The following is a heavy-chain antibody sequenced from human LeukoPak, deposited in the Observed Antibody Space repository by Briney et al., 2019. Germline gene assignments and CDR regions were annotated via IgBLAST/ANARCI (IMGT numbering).Heavy chain of an antibody. Sequence: PGGSLRLSCSVSGITLSNYGMSWVRQAPGKELEWVAGISDSGGRKNYADSVKGRFTISRDNPKNTLYLQMNSLRVEDTAVYFCAKRGVVIRVILVGFHKEAYYFDSWGQGALVTVSS. D-gene: IGHD3-22*01. CDR3: AKRGVVIRVILVGFHKEAYYFDS. CDR1: GITLSNYG. CDR2: ISDSGGRK. J-gene: IGHJ4*02. V-gene: IGHV3-23*01.